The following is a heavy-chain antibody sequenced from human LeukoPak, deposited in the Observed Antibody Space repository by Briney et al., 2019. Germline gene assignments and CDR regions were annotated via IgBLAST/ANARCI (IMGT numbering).Heavy chain of an antibody. V-gene: IGHV1-2*02. CDR1: GYTFTGYY. Sequence: ASVKVSCKASGYTFTGYYMHWVRQAPGQGLEWMGWINPNSGGTNYAQKFQGRVTMTRDTSISAAYMELSRLRSDDTAVYYCARAAWCFDWSPFDYWGQGTLVTVSS. J-gene: IGHJ4*02. CDR3: ARAAWCFDWSPFDY. D-gene: IGHD3-9*01. CDR2: INPNSGGT.